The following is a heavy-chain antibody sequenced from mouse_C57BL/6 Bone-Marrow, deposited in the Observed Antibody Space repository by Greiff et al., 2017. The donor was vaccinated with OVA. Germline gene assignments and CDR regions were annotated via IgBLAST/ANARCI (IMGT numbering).Heavy chain of an antibody. CDR2: ISYDGSN. V-gene: IGHV3-6*01. Sequence: DVQLQESGPGLVKPSQSLSLTCSVTGYSITSGYYWNWIRQFPGNKLEWMGSISYDGSNNYNPSLKNRIFITRDTSKNQFFLKLKSVTTEDTATYYCARDPITTVVAHWYFDVWGTGTTVTVSS. CDR1: GYSITSGYY. J-gene: IGHJ1*03. CDR3: ARDPITTVVAHWYFDV. D-gene: IGHD1-1*01.